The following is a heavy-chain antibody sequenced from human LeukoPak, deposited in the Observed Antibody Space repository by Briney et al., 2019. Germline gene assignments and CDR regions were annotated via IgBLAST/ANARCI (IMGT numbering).Heavy chain of an antibody. CDR3: ATDQNAYYDSSGYHAFDI. CDR2: FDPEDGET. CDR1: GYTLTELS. D-gene: IGHD3-22*01. Sequence: GASVTVSCKVSGYTLTELSMHWVRQAPGKGLEWMGGFDPEDGETIYAQKFQGGVTMTEDTSTDTAYMELSSLRSEDTAVYYCATDQNAYYDSSGYHAFDIWGQGTMVTVSS. V-gene: IGHV1-24*01. J-gene: IGHJ3*02.